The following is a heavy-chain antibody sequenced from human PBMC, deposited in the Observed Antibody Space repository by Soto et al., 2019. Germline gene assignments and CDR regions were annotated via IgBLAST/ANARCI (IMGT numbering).Heavy chain of an antibody. CDR1: GFSFSNSA. CDR3: AKDHPAHNYYYDSSGYYGMDV. V-gene: IGHV3-30*18. Sequence: QVQMVESGGGVVQPGRSLRLSCAASGFSFSNSAMHWVRQAPGKGLEWVAVISYDGSSKYYAESVKGRFTISRDKSKNTLYLQMNSLRAEDTAVYYCAKDHPAHNYYYDSSGYYGMDVWGQGTTVTVSS. D-gene: IGHD3-22*01. J-gene: IGHJ6*02. CDR2: ISYDGSSK.